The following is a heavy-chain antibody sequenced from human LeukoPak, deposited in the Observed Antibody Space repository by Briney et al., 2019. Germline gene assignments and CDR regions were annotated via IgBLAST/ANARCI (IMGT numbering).Heavy chain of an antibody. CDR2: MNPNSGNT. CDR3: ARGRWEPLPLYYYYGMDV. D-gene: IGHD1-26*01. CDR1: GYTFTSYD. J-gene: IGHJ6*02. V-gene: IGHV1-8*01. Sequence: GASVKVSCKASGYTFTSYDISWVRQATGQGLEWMGWMNPNSGNTGYAQKFQGRVTMTRNTSISTAYMELSSLRSEDTAVYYCARGRWEPLPLYYYYGMDVWGQGTTVTVSS.